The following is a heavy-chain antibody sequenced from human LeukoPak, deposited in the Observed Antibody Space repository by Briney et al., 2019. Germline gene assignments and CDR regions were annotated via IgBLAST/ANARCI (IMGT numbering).Heavy chain of an antibody. Sequence: GRSLRLSCAASGFTFSSYAMHWVRQAPGKGLEWVAVISYDGSNKYYADSVKGRFTISRDNSKNTLYLQMNSLRAEDTAVYYCARDRGNDYGALVQQWGQGTLVTVSS. CDR1: GFTFSSYA. D-gene: IGHD4-17*01. CDR3: ARDRGNDYGALVQQ. J-gene: IGHJ1*01. CDR2: ISYDGSNK. V-gene: IGHV3-30*04.